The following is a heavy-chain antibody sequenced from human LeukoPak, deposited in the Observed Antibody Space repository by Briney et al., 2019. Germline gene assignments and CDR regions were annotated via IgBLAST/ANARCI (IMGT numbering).Heavy chain of an antibody. D-gene: IGHD3-10*01. CDR2: ISSSGSIT. CDR1: GFTFSTYR. V-gene: IGHV3-48*02. CDR3: ARDLKASGSYDY. J-gene: IGHJ4*02. Sequence: LTGGSLRLSCAASGFTFSTYRMNWVRQAPGKGLEWVSYISSSGSITYYAGSVKGRFTISRDNAKNSLYLQMNSLRDEDTAVYYCARDLKASGSYDYWGQGTLVTVSS.